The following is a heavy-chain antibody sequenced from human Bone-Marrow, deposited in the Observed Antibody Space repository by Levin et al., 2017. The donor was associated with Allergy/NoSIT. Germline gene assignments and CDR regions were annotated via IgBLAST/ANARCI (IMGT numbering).Heavy chain of an antibody. D-gene: IGHD3-22*01. J-gene: IGHJ5*02. CDR1: GFTFSSYW. CDR2: IKQDGSEK. CDR3: ARYYYDSSGYRNNWFDP. V-gene: IGHV3-7*04. Sequence: LSLTCAASGFTFSSYWMSWVRQAPGKGLEWVANIKQDGSEKYYVDSVKGRFTISRDNAKNSLYLQMNSLRAEDTAVYYCARYYYDSSGYRNNWFDPWGQGTLVTVSS.